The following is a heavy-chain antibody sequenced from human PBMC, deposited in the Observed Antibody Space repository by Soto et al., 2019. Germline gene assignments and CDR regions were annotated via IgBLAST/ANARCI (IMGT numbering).Heavy chain of an antibody. D-gene: IGHD3-3*01. V-gene: IGHV4-31*03. CDR3: ARTSIFGVVLNAFDI. CDR2: ISYSGNT. CDR1: GGSFSGGGYY. Sequence: PSETLSLTCTVSGGSFSGGGYYWSWIRQHPGKGLEWMGYISYSGNTKYKPSLQSRITISVDTSENQFSLRLTSVTAADTAIYFCARTSIFGVVLNAFDIWGQGTLVTVSS. J-gene: IGHJ3*02.